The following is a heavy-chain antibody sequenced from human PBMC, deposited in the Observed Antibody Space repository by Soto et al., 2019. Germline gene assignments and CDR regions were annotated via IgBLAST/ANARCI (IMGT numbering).Heavy chain of an antibody. V-gene: IGHV3-23*01. CDR3: AKQYYYDSSGSPSDY. Sequence: GGSLRLSCAASGFTFSSYAMSWVRQAPGKGLEWVSAISGSGGSTYYADSVKGRFTISRDNSKNTLYLQMNSLRAEDTAVYYCAKQYYYDSSGSPSDYWXQGTLVTVSS. J-gene: IGHJ4*02. CDR1: GFTFSSYA. D-gene: IGHD3-22*01. CDR2: ISGSGGST.